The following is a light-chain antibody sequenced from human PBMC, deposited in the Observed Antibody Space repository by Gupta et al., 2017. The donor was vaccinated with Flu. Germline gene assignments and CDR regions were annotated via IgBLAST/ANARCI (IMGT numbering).Light chain of an antibody. CDR1: QSVSSN. V-gene: IGKV3-15*01. Sequence: EIVMTQSPATLSVSPGERATLSCRASQSVSSNLAWYQQKPGQAPRLLIYGASTRATGIPARFSGSGSGTEFTLTSSSRQSEDFAVYYWQQYNNFGTFGQGTKVEIK. J-gene: IGKJ1*01. CDR2: GAS. CDR3: QQYNNFGT.